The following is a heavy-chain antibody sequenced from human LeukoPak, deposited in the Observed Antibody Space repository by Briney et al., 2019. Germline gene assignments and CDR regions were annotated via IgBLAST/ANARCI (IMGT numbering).Heavy chain of an antibody. CDR1: RGSISSYY. CDR3: ARGGSSSSLNHFDY. J-gene: IGHJ4*02. Sequence: PSETLSLTCTVSRGSISSYYWSWIRQPPGKGLEWIGYIYYSGSTNYNPSLESRVTISVDPSKSQFSLKLASVSAADTAVYYCARGGSSSSLNHFDYWGQGTLVTVSS. CDR2: IYYSGST. D-gene: IGHD6-13*01. V-gene: IGHV4-59*01.